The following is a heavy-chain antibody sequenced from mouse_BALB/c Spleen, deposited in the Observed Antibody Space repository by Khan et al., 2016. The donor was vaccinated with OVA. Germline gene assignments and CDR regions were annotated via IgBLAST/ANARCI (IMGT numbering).Heavy chain of an antibody. D-gene: IGHD1-2*01. CDR1: GYSITSDYA. CDR2: ISYRGST. Sequence: EVQLQESGPGLVKPSQSLSLTCTVTGYSITSDYAWNWIRQFPGNKLEWMGYISYRGSTRYTPFLKSRISIIRDTSKNHFFLQLNSVTTEDTATYYCANNYGYVDYWGRGISVTVSS. V-gene: IGHV3-2*02. CDR3: ANNYGYVDY. J-gene: IGHJ4*01.